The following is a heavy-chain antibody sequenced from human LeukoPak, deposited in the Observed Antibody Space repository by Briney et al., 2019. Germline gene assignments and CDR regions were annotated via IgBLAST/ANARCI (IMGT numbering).Heavy chain of an antibody. CDR2: IYTSGST. D-gene: IGHD3-3*01. J-gene: IGHJ3*02. Sequence: PSETLSLTCTVSGGSISSGSYYWSWIRQPAGKGLEWIGRIYTSGSTNYNPSLKSRVTISVDTSKNQFSLKLRSVTAADPAVYYCARVYHYDFWSGYPSDAFDIWGQGTMVTVSS. V-gene: IGHV4-61*02. CDR1: GGSISSGSYY. CDR3: ARVYHYDFWSGYPSDAFDI.